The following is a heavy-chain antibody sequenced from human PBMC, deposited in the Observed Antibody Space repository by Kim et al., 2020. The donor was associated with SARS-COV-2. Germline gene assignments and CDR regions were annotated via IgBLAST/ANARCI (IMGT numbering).Heavy chain of an antibody. CDR3: ARGAVLLWFGELSSLNWFDP. CDR1: GGSFSGYY. CDR2: INHSGST. J-gene: IGHJ5*02. Sequence: SETLSLTCAVYGGSFSGYYWSWIRQPPGKGLEWIGEINHSGSTNYNPSLKSRVTISVDTSKNQFSLKLSSVTAADTAVYYCARGAVLLWFGELSSLNWFDPWGQGTLVTVSS. V-gene: IGHV4-34*01. D-gene: IGHD3-10*01.